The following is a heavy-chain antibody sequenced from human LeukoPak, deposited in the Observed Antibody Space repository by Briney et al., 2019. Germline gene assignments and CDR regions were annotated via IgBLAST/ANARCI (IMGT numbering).Heavy chain of an antibody. V-gene: IGHV3-30*04. D-gene: IGHD6-19*01. CDR2: ISYDGSNK. CDR3: ARDLGYSSGPNY. J-gene: IGHJ4*02. Sequence: GGSLRLSCAASGFTFSSYAMHWVRQAPGKGLEWVAVISYDGSNKYYADSVKGRFTISRDNSKNTLYLQMNSLRAEDTAVYYCARDLGYSSGPNYWGQGTRVTVSS. CDR1: GFTFSSYA.